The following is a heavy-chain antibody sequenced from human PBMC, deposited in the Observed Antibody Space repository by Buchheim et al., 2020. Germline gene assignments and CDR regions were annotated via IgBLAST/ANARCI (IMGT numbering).Heavy chain of an antibody. CDR3: AKDRWHYLLYGMDV. CDR1: GFTFSSYG. D-gene: IGHD4-23*01. CDR2: ISYDGSNK. J-gene: IGHJ6*02. V-gene: IGHV3-30*18. Sequence: QVQLVESGGGVVQPGRSLRLSCAASGFTFSSYGMHWVRQAPGKGLEWVAVISYDGSNKYYADSVKGRFTISRDNSKNTLYLQMNSLRAEDTALYYCAKDRWHYLLYGMDVWGQGTT.